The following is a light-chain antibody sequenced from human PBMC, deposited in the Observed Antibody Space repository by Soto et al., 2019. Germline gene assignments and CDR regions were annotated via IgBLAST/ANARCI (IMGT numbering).Light chain of an antibody. CDR3: CSYAGSSSHVV. V-gene: IGLV2-23*01. CDR2: EGS. Sequence: QSALTQPASVSGSPGQSITISCTGTSSDVGSYNLVSWYQQHPGKDPKLMIYEGSKRPSGVSNRFSGSKSGNTASLTISGLQAEDEADYYCCSYAGSSSHVVFGGGTKLDRP. J-gene: IGLJ2*01. CDR1: SSDVGSYNL.